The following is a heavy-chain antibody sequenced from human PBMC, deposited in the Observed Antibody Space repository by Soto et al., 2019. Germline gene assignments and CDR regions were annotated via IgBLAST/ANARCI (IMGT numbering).Heavy chain of an antibody. CDR2: ISGSGGST. D-gene: IGHD5-12*01. CDR1: GFTFSSYA. J-gene: IGHJ4*02. Sequence: GGSLRLSCAASGFTFSSYAMSWVRQAPGKGLEWVSAISGSGGSTYYADSVKGRFTISRDNSKNTLYLQMNSLRAEDTAVYYCARPQKGDIVAQIYWGQGTLVTVSS. CDR3: ARPQKGDIVAQIY. V-gene: IGHV3-23*01.